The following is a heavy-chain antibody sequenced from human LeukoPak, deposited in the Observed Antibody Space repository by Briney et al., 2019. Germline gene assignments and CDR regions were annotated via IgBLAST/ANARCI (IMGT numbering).Heavy chain of an antibody. CDR3: ARDFRTVRGVIIVYY. D-gene: IGHD3-10*01. Sequence: GASVKVSCKASGYTFTGYYMHWVRQAPGQGLEWMGWINPNSGGTNYAQKFQGRVTMTRDTSISTAYMELSRLRSEDTAVYYCARDFRTVRGVIIVYYWGQGTLVTVSS. CDR2: INPNSGGT. J-gene: IGHJ4*02. CDR1: GYTFTGYY. V-gene: IGHV1-2*02.